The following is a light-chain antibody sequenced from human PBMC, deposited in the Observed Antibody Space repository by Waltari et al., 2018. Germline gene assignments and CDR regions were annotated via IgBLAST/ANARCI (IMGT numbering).Light chain of an antibody. CDR2: EVI. Sequence: QSALTQPASVSGSPGQSITLSCTGPSLDIGAYTYFPWYQQHPGNAPKLIIYEVIHRPSGVSHRFSGSKSGDTASLTISGLQPDDEADYYCIAYTTTDVNVFGTGTKVTVL. J-gene: IGLJ1*01. V-gene: IGLV2-14*01. CDR1: SLDIGAYTY. CDR3: IAYTTTDVNV.